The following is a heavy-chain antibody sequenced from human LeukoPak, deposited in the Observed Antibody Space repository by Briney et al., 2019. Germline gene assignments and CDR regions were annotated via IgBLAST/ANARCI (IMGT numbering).Heavy chain of an antibody. CDR2: INHSGST. CDR3: ASEAALGVY. CDR1: GGSFSGYY. V-gene: IGHV4-34*01. J-gene: IGHJ4*02. Sequence: PSETLPLTCAVYGGSFSGYYWSWIRQPPGKGLEWIGEINHSGSTNYNPSLKSRVTISVDTSKNQFSLKLSSVTAADTAVYYCASEAALGVYWGQGTLVTVSS. D-gene: IGHD3-3*01.